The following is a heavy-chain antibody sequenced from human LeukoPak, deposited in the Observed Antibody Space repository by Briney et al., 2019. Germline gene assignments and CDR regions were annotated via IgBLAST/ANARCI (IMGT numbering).Heavy chain of an antibody. V-gene: IGHV1-69-2*01. CDR2: VDPEDGET. CDR1: GYTFTDYY. Sequence: ASVKVSCKVSGYTFTDYYMHWVQQAPGKGLEWMGLVDPEDGETIYAEKFQGRVTITADTSTDTAYMELSSLRSEDTAVYYCATGLHDFWSGQKAIFDYWGQGTLVTVS. J-gene: IGHJ4*02. D-gene: IGHD3-3*01. CDR3: ATGLHDFWSGQKAIFDY.